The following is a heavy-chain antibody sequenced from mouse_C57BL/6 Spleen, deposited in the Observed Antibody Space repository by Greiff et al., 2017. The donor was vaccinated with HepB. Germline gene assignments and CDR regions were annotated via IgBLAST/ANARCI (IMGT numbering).Heavy chain of an antibody. CDR3: ARGAITTVVATEYYFDY. CDR2: IYPGDGDT. D-gene: IGHD1-1*01. Sequence: QVQLKQSGAELVKPGASVKISCKASGYAFSSYWMNWVKQRPGKGLEWIGQIYPGDGDTNYNGKFKGKATLTADKSSSTAYMQLSSLTSEDSAVYFCARGAITTVVATEYYFDYWGQGTTLTVSS. CDR1: GYAFSSYW. J-gene: IGHJ2*01. V-gene: IGHV1-80*01.